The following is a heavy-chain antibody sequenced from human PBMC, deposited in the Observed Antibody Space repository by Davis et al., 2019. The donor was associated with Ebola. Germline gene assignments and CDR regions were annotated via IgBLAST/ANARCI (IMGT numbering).Heavy chain of an antibody. CDR3: ARPAGVGRAPGANYYYYYGMDV. Sequence: GESLMTSCKGSGYSFTRYWISWVRQMHGKGLGWMGRIDPRDSYTNYSPSLQGHVTIAADTSISTSYLQWSSLKASDTAMYYCARPAGVGRAPGANYYYYYGMDVWGQGTTVTVSS. J-gene: IGHJ6*02. CDR1: GYSFTRYW. CDR2: IDPRDSYT. V-gene: IGHV5-10-1*01. D-gene: IGHD3-3*01.